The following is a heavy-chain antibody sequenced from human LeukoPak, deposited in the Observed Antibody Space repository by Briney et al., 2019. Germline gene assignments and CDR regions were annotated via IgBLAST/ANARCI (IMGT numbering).Heavy chain of an antibody. CDR3: ARAREEDIVVVVAAISDY. Sequence: GASVKVSCKASGYTFTGYYMHWVRQAPGQGLEWMGWINPNSGGTNYAQKFQGRVTITRDTSISTAYVELSRLRSDDTAVYYCARAREEDIVVVVAAISDYWGQGTLVTVSS. D-gene: IGHD2-15*01. CDR1: GYTFTGYY. J-gene: IGHJ4*02. V-gene: IGHV1-2*02. CDR2: INPNSGGT.